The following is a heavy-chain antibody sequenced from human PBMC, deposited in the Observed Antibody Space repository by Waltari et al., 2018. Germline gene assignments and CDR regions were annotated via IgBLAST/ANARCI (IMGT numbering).Heavy chain of an antibody. V-gene: IGHV4-61*02. D-gene: IGHD1-7*01. Sequence: QVQLQESGPGLVKPTHTLSLTCTVSGEPISDDVSRWTYWTWLRPSAGKGLEGIGHIYSSGAVDYNPSLRSRVTISLDTPNSHFTLKLTSVTAADTAVYYCANRGVGNYFKYFRLWSPGTLVTVSS. CDR3: ANRGVGNYFKYFRL. J-gene: IGHJ1*01. CDR1: GEPISDDVSRWTY. CDR2: IYSSGAV.